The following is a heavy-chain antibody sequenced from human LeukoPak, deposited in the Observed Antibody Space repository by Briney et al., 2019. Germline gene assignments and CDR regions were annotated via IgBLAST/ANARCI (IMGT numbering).Heavy chain of an antibody. CDR3: ARKADGYKSFDY. D-gene: IGHD5-24*01. V-gene: IGHV4-39*07. J-gene: IGHJ4*02. Sequence: SETLSLTCTVSGGSISSSSYYWGWIRQPPGKGLEWIGSIYYSGSTYYNPSLKSRVTISVDTSKNQFSLKLSSVTAADTAVYYCARKADGYKSFDYWGQGTLVTVSS. CDR2: IYYSGST. CDR1: GGSISSSSYY.